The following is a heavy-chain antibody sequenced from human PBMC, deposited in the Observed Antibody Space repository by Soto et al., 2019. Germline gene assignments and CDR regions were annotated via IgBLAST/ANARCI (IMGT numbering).Heavy chain of an antibody. D-gene: IGHD3-3*02. CDR1: GGTFSTSA. Sequence: QVQVVQSGAEVKKPGSSVKVSCKTSGGTFSTSAISWVRQAPGQGLEWMGGIMPIFRTADYAQRFQGRVTITADESASTAYVEMRSLTSEDTAIYYCARDKDRAQLGRNYYYIMDVWGQGTTVTVTS. CDR3: ARDKDRAQLGRNYYYIMDV. J-gene: IGHJ6*02. V-gene: IGHV1-69*12. CDR2: IMPIFRTA.